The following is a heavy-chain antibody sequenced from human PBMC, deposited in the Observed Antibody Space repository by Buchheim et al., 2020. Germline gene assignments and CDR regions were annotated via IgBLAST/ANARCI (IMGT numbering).Heavy chain of an antibody. V-gene: IGHV3-30*03. CDR1: GFSFSSYA. Sequence: QVQLVESGGGVVLPGTSLRLSCAASGFSFSSYAMHWVRQAPGKGLEWVAVISYDGSNKYYADSVKGRFTISRDNSKNTLYLQMNSLRPEDTAVYYCARDFCRDGYNYCYLDYWGQGTL. D-gene: IGHD5-24*01. CDR2: ISYDGSNK. CDR3: ARDFCRDGYNYCYLDY. J-gene: IGHJ4*02.